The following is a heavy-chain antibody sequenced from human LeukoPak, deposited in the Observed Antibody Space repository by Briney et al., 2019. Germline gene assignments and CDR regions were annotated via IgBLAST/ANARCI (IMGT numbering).Heavy chain of an antibody. J-gene: IGHJ4*02. D-gene: IGHD5-18*01. V-gene: IGHV3-23*01. Sequence: GGSLRLSCAASGFIFSIYAMSWVRQGPGKGLEWVSAISGSGGSTYYADSLRGRFTISRDNSKNSLYLQMNSLRAEDTAVYYCARRDTAMASGGFDLWGQGTLVTVSS. CDR2: ISGSGGST. CDR3: ARRDTAMASGGFDL. CDR1: GFIFSIYA.